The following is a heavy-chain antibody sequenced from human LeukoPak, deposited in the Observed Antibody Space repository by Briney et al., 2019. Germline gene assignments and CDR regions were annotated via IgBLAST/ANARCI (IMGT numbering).Heavy chain of an antibody. CDR3: VRDYRYGLDY. CDR1: GFTFSSYS. Sequence: GGSLRLSCVASGFTFSSYSMNWVRQAPGKGLEWLAYIRSSSDTIYYADSVKGRFTISGDNAENSLYLQLNNLRAEDTAVYYCVRDYRYGLDYWDQGTLVTVSS. D-gene: IGHD5-18*01. J-gene: IGHJ4*02. V-gene: IGHV3-48*01. CDR2: IRSSSDTI.